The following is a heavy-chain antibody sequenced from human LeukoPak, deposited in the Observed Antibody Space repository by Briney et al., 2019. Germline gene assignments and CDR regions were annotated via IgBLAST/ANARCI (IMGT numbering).Heavy chain of an antibody. CDR1: GFTFSNAW. CDR3: TTVPRPFPTDWFDP. J-gene: IGHJ5*02. D-gene: IGHD1-14*01. V-gene: IGHV3-15*01. CDR2: IKSKTDGWTT. Sequence: GGSLRLSCAASGFTFSNAWMSWVRQAPGKGLEWVGRIKSKTDGWTTDYAAPVKGRFTISRDDSKNTLYLQMNSLKTEDTAVYYCTTVPRPFPTDWFDPWSQGTLVTVSS.